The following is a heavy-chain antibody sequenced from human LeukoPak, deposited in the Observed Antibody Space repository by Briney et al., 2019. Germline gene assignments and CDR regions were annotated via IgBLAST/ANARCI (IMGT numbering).Heavy chain of an antibody. V-gene: IGHV4-61*02. J-gene: IGHJ6*03. CDR2: IYTSGST. Sequence: SETLSLTRTVSGGSISSGSYYWSWIRQPAGKGLEWIGRIYTSGSTNYNPSLKSRVTISVDTSKNQFSLKLSSVTAADTAVYYCARVVPRYYMDVWGKGTTVTVSS. D-gene: IGHD2-2*01. CDR1: GGSISSGSYY. CDR3: ARVVPRYYMDV.